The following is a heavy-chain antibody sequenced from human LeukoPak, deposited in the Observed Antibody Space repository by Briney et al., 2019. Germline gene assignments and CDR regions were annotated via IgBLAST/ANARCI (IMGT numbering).Heavy chain of an antibody. J-gene: IGHJ4*02. V-gene: IGHV3-30*02. CDR1: GFTFSSYG. D-gene: IGHD3-10*01. CDR2: IRYDGSNK. Sequence: SGGSLRLSCAASGFTFSSYGMHWVRQAPGKGLEWVAFIRYDGSNKYYADSVKGRFTISGDNSKNTLYLQMNSLRAEDTAVYYCAKDPFEEYYFDYWGQGTLVTVSS. CDR3: AKDPFEEYYFDY.